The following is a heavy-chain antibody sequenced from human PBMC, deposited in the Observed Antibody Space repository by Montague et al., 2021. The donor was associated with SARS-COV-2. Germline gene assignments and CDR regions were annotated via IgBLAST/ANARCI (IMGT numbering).Heavy chain of an antibody. CDR2: IYYSGST. V-gene: IGHV4-59*01. J-gene: IGHJ4*02. CDR1: GGSISSYY. D-gene: IGHD3-3*01. Sequence: SETLSLTYTVYGGSISSYYWSWIRQPPGKGLEWIGYIYYSGSTNXXPSLKSRVTISVDTSKNQFSLKLSSVTAADTAVYYCARAPVAHITIFGVVTSFDYWGQGTLVTVSS. CDR3: ARAPVAHITIFGVVTSFDY.